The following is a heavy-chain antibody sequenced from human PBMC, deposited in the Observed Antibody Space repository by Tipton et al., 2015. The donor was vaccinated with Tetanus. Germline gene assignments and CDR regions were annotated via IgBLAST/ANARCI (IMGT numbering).Heavy chain of an antibody. CDR2: IDYFGTT. D-gene: IGHD3-3*01. V-gene: IGHV4-61*01. Sequence: TLSLTCTVSGGSVSSGSYYWNWVRQPPGKGLEWIGYIDYFGTTKYNPSLKSRVAMSVDTSKNQLSLKLSSVTSADTAVYYCARTSGYLYSNHWGQGTLVTVSS. CDR1: GGSVSSGSYY. J-gene: IGHJ1*01. CDR3: ARTSGYLYSNH.